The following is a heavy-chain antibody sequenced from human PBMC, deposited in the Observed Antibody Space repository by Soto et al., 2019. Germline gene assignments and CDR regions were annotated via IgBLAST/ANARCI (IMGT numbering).Heavy chain of an antibody. CDR2: ITRDGYNK. V-gene: IGHV3-30*04. Sequence: QVQLVESGGGVVQPGRSLRLSCAGSGFIFKNYALKWVRQAPGKGLEWVASITRDGYNKYYADSVKGRFTISRDNSRDTLSLQMTALTIEDSSVYYGTKSSGGRSSVGIDYWGQRTRVTVSS. D-gene: IGHD2-15*01. CDR3: TKSSGGRSSVGIDY. J-gene: IGHJ4*02. CDR1: GFIFKNYA.